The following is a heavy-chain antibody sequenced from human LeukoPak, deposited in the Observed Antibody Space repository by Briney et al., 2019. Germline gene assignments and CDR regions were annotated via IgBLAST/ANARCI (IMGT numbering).Heavy chain of an antibody. CDR1: GFTLGSHD. CDR2: VASGFQT. J-gene: IGHJ4*02. CDR3: VREARGYHYTYYDY. D-gene: IGHD5-18*01. Sequence: GGSLRLSCTASGFTLGSHDMHWVRQTTGEGLEWVAAVASGFQTFYAGSVKGRFTVSREDAKNSLYLQMNSLRAGDTAVYYCVREARGYHYTYYDYWGQGTLVTVSS. V-gene: IGHV3-13*01.